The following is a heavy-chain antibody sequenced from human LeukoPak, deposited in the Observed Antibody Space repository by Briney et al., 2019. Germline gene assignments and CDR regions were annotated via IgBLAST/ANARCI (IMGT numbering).Heavy chain of an antibody. J-gene: IGHJ4*02. D-gene: IGHD1-1*01. CDR1: GFSFSDKW. Sequence: GGSLRLSCAACGFSFSDKWMHWVRQVPGKGLMWVARINPDGSVTSCADSVKGRLTISRDNSKSSLYLEMNNLRVEDTALYYCARDFLLESPGDDFDFWGQGTLVTVSS. V-gene: IGHV3-74*01. CDR3: ARDFLLESPGDDFDF. CDR2: INPDGSVT.